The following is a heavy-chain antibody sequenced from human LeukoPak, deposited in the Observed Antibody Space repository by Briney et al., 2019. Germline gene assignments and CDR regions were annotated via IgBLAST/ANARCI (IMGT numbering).Heavy chain of an antibody. V-gene: IGHV4-39*07. CDR3: ARGELDYMDV. Sequence: SETLSLTCTVSGGPISSSSYYWGWIRQPPGKGLEWIGSIYYSGSTYYNPSLKSRVTISVDTSKNQFSLKLSSVTAADTAVYYCARGELDYMDVWGKGTTVTVSS. D-gene: IGHD1-1*01. CDR1: GGPISSSSYY. J-gene: IGHJ6*03. CDR2: IYYSGST.